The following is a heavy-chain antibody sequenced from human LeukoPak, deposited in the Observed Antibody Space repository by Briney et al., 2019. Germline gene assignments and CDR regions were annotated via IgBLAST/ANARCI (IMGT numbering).Heavy chain of an antibody. CDR1: GGSFSGYY. J-gene: IGHJ4*02. V-gene: IGHV4-34*01. D-gene: IGHD3-3*01. Sequence: SETLSLTCAVYGGSFSGYYWSLIRQPPGKGLEWIGEINHSGSTKYNPSLKSRVTISVDTSKNQFSLKVSSVTAADTAVYYCASRSLTIFGVVRDYWGQGTLVTVSS. CDR3: ASRSLTIFGVVRDY. CDR2: INHSGST.